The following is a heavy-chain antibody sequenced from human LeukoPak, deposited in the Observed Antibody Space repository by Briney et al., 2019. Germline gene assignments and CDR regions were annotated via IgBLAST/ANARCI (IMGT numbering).Heavy chain of an antibody. CDR2: ISSSGSTI. D-gene: IGHD4-23*01. J-gene: IGHJ6*03. CDR1: GFTFSDYY. V-gene: IGHV3-11*04. CDR3: ARDWGDYGGNSYYYYYYMDV. Sequence: GGSLRLSCAASGFTFSDYYMSWIRQAPGKGLEWVSYISSSGSTIYYADSVKGRFTISRDNAKNSLYLQMNSLRAEDTAVYYCARDWGDYGGNSYYYYYYMDVWGKGTTVTVSS.